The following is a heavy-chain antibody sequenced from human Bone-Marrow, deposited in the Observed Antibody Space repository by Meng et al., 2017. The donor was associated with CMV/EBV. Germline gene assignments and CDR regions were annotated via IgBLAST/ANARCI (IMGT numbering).Heavy chain of an antibody. CDR2: FDPEDGET. D-gene: IGHD4-17*01. CDR1: GYTLTELS. V-gene: IGHV1-24*01. J-gene: IGHJ6*02. CDR3: ATAWTTVTGSRYYYGMDV. Sequence: ASVKVSCKVSGYTLTELSRHWVRQAPGKGLEWMGGFDPEDGETIYAQKFQGRVTMTEDTSTDTAYMELSSLRSEDTAVYYCATAWTTVTGSRYYYGMDVWGQGPTVTVSS.